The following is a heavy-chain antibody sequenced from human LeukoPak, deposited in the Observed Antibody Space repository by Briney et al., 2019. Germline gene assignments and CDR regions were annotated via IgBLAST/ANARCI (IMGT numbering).Heavy chain of an antibody. CDR1: GFRFSGYS. Sequence: GGSLRLSCAASGFRFSGYSMHWVRQAPGKGLEWVAVTSKDGTNKYYADSAKGRFTISRDNSQNTLYLQMDTLRPEDTAVYYCARVGGYYFYYAMDVWGQGTTVTVSS. CDR3: ARVGGYYFYYAMDV. V-gene: IGHV3-30*04. CDR2: TSKDGTNK. J-gene: IGHJ6*02.